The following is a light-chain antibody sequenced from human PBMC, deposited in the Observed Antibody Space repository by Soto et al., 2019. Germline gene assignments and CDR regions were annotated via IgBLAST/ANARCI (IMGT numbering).Light chain of an antibody. V-gene: IGKV1-9*01. CDR1: EGISSY. J-gene: IGKJ4*01. CDR2: GAS. CDR3: QQLNSYPFT. Sequence: IQLTQSPSSLSASVGDRVTITCRASEGISSYLAWYQQRPGKAPNLLISGASTLQSGVPSRFSGSGSVTDFPLTINSLQPEDFAVYYCQQLNSYPFTFGGGTKVEIK.